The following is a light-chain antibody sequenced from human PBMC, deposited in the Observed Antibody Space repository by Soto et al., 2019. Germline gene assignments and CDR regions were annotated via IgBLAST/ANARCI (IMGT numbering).Light chain of an antibody. V-gene: IGKV3-11*01. CDR3: QQRITWPS. CDR2: DAS. CDR1: QSVSTY. Sequence: EIVLTQSPATLSLSPGERATLSCRASQSVSTYLAWYQQRPGQAPRLLIYDASNRADGLTARFSGSGSGTDFTLTISSLEPEDFAVYYCQQRITWPSVGPGTRVDLK. J-gene: IGKJ3*01.